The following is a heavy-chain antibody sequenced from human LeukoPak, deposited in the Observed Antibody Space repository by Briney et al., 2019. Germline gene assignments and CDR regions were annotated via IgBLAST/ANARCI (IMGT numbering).Heavy chain of an antibody. J-gene: IGHJ6*02. V-gene: IGHV3-30*18. CDR1: GFTFSSYG. CDR2: ISYDGSNK. Sequence: GGSLRLSCAASGFTFSSYGMHWVRQAPGKGLEWVAVISYDGSNKYYADSVKGRFTISRDNSKNTLYLQMNSLRAQDTAVYYCAKDGMDVWGQGTTVTISS. CDR3: AKDGMDV.